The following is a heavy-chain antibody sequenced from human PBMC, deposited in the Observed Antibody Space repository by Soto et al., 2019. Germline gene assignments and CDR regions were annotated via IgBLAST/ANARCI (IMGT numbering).Heavy chain of an antibody. J-gene: IGHJ1*01. Sequence: GGSLRLSCAASGFTFSSYEMNWVRQAPGKGLEWISYISSSGSSIYYADSVKGRFTISRDNAWNSLHLQMNSLRVEDTAVYYCARDGYDSSGDSEYFQYWGQGTLVTVSS. D-gene: IGHD3-22*01. CDR2: ISSSGSSI. CDR3: ARDGYDSSGDSEYFQY. CDR1: GFTFSSYE. V-gene: IGHV3-48*03.